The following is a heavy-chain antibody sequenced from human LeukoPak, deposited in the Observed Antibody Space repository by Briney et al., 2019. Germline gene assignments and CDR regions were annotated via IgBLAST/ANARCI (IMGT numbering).Heavy chain of an antibody. CDR3: ARGAYCSGGSCHCDY. V-gene: IGHV3-7*01. J-gene: IGHJ4*02. D-gene: IGHD2-15*01. CDR2: IKPDGSEK. Sequence: GGSLRLSCAASGFTFRHYWMNWVRQASGKGLEWVANIKPDGSEKRYADSVKGRFTISRDNAKNSLYLQMNSLRAEDTAVYYCARGAYCSGGSCHCDYWGQGTLVTVSS. CDR1: GFTFRHYW.